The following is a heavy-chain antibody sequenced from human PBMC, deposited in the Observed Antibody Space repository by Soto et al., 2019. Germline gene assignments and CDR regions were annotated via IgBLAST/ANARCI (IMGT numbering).Heavy chain of an antibody. CDR3: TTDEDGDEQSNYYYYYGMDV. CDR2: IKSKTDGGTT. V-gene: IGHV3-15*01. Sequence: KAGGSLRLSCAASGFTFSNAWMSWVRQAPGKGLEWVGRIKSKTDGGTTDYAAPVKGRFTISRDDSKNTLYLQMNSLKTEDTAVYYCTTDEDGDEQSNYYYYYGMDVWGQGTTVTVSS. CDR1: GFTFSNAW. J-gene: IGHJ6*02. D-gene: IGHD3-10*01.